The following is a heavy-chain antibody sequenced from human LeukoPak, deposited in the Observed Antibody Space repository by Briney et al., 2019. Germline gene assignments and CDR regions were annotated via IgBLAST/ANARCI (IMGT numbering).Heavy chain of an antibody. CDR2: IYSGGST. Sequence: GGSLRLSCAASGFTVSSNYMSWVRQAPGKGLEWVSVIYSGGSTYYADSVKGRFTISRDNSKNTLYLQMNSLRAEDTAVYYCASRAITGTSMNAFDIWGQGTMVTVSS. CDR3: ASRAITGTSMNAFDI. D-gene: IGHD1-7*01. J-gene: IGHJ3*02. V-gene: IGHV3-53*01. CDR1: GFTVSSNY.